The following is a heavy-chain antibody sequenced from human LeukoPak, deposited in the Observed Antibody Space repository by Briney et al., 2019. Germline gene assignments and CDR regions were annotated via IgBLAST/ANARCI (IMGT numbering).Heavy chain of an antibody. D-gene: IGHD3-9*01. J-gene: IGHJ4*02. Sequence: GGSLRLSCAASGFTLSNHWMHWVRQAPGKGLVWVSRISGDEIWTSYADSVKGRFIISRDNAKDTLYLQMNSLRAEDTAVYYCARVGRYYDILGWGQGTLVTVSS. V-gene: IGHV3-74*01. CDR1: GFTLSNHW. CDR3: ARVGRYYDILG. CDR2: ISGDEIWT.